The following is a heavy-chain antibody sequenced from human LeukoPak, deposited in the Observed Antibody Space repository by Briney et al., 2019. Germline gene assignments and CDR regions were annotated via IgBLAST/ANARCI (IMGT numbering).Heavy chain of an antibody. Sequence: GGSLRLSCAASGFSISGHWMIWVRQSPGKGLEWVANIKQDESEKNYVDSVKGRFTVSRDNAKNSLFLQMSSLGAEDTAVYYCATVGGPSYFDYWGQGTLVTVSS. D-gene: IGHD3-16*01. CDR3: ATVGGPSYFDY. CDR2: IKQDESEK. V-gene: IGHV3-7*01. CDR1: GFSISGHW. J-gene: IGHJ4*02.